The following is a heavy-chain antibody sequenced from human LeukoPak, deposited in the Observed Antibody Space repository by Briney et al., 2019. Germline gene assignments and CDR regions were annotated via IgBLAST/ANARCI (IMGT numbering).Heavy chain of an antibody. CDR2: IYSGGTT. V-gene: IGHV3-53*01. CDR1: GFTVSSNY. Sequence: PGGSLRLSCAASGFTVSSNYMNWVRQAPGKGLEWVSVIYSGGTTYYADSVKGRFTISGDKSKNTLYLQMNGLRAEDTAVYYCARDLGSGRRSWGQGTMVTVSS. CDR3: ARDLGSGRRS. J-gene: IGHJ3*01. D-gene: IGHD3-10*02.